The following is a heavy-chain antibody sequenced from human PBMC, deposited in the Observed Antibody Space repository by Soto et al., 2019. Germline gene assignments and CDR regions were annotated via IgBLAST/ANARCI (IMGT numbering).Heavy chain of an antibody. V-gene: IGHV4-59*01. CDR2: IYYSGST. D-gene: IGHD7-27*01. J-gene: IGHJ4*02. CDR3: ARGTNWGLDY. Sequence: SETLSLTCTVSGGSISSYYWSWIRQPPGKGLEWIGYIYYSGSTNYNPSLKSRVTISVDTSKNQFSLKLSSVTAADTAVYYCARGTNWGLDYWGQGNLVTVSS. CDR1: GGSISSYY.